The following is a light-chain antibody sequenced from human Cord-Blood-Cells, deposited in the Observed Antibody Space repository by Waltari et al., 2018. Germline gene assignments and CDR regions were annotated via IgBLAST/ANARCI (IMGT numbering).Light chain of an antibody. CDR3: AAWGDSLSGWV. Sequence: QSVLSQPPSASGTPGQWVTISCFGSSSNVGRNYVYWYQQLPGTAPILLNYRNNLRPSGVRDQCSVSKSGTWASLAVGGLRSEDEADYDCAAWGDSLSGWVFGGGTKLTVL. V-gene: IGLV1-47*01. J-gene: IGLJ3*02. CDR2: RNN. CDR1: SSNVGRNY.